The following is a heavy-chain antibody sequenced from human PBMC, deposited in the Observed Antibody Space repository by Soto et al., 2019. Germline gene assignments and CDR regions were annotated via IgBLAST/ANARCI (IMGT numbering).Heavy chain of an antibody. J-gene: IGHJ4*02. CDR1: GISFSTYA. D-gene: IGHD1-1*01. V-gene: IGHV3-23*01. CDR2: ITGGVGST. CDR3: ANATTQHFDS. Sequence: GGSLRLSCVASGISFSTYAMTWVRQVPGRGLEWVSTITGGVGSTYYADSVKGRFTISRDISKNTLFLHMNSLRGEDTATYYCANATTQHFDSWGRGTLVTVSS.